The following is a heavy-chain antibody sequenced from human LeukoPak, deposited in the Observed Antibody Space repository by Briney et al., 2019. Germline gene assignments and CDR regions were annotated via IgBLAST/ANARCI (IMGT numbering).Heavy chain of an antibody. D-gene: IGHD2/OR15-2a*01. CDR2: SSPYNGKT. CDR3: ARGGIDIVTVPVSNWFDP. Sequence: ASMKVSCKASGYSFINYGITWVRQAPGQGLEWMGWSSPYNGKTNYAQKFQGRVTMTTDTSTNTAYMELRSLRSDDTAVYYCARGGIDIVTVPVSNWFDPWGQGTLVTVSS. V-gene: IGHV1-18*01. J-gene: IGHJ5*02. CDR1: GYSFINYG.